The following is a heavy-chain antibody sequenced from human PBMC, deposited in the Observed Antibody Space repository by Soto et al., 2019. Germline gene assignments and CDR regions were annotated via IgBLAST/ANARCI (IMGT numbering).Heavy chain of an antibody. CDR3: ARGISGSGSFYYYYYGMDV. CDR1: GGSISSYY. CDR2: IYYSGST. Sequence: ETLSVTGPVYGGSISSYYWSWIRQPPGKGLEWIGYIYYSGSTNYNPSLKSRVTISVDTSKNQFSLKLSSVTAADTAVYYCARGISGSGSFYYYYYGMDVLGQGTTVTVSS. D-gene: IGHD3-10*01. J-gene: IGHJ6*02. V-gene: IGHV4-59*01.